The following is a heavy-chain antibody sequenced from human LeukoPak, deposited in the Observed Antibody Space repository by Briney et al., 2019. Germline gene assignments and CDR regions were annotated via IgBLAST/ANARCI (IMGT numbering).Heavy chain of an antibody. V-gene: IGHV4-34*01. CDR2: INHSGST. Sequence: SETLSLTCAVYGGSFSGYYWSWIRQPPGKGLEWIGEINHSGSTNYNPSLKSRVTISVDTSKNQFSLKLSSVTAADTAVYYCARDLTRPGFDPWGQGTLVTVSS. CDR3: ARDLTRPGFDP. CDR1: GGSFSGYY. J-gene: IGHJ5*02.